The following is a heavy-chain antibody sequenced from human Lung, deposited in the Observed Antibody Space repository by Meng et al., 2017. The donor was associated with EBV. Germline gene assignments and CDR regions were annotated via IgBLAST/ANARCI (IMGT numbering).Heavy chain of an antibody. V-gene: IGHV4-31*03. Sequence: QGQLTESGPRLVAPSQTLSLICTVSGASISSAYNYWTWIRQRPGRGLEWIGYIYYSGITYYNPFLQSRLTISADTSKNQFSLMLTSLTAADTAVYYCARGADEYGGNAFDFWGQGALVTVSS. D-gene: IGHD4-23*01. CDR2: IYYSGIT. CDR1: GASISSAYNY. J-gene: IGHJ4*02. CDR3: ARGADEYGGNAFDF.